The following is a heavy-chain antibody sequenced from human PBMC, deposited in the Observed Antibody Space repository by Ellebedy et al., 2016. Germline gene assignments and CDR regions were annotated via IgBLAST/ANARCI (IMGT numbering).Heavy chain of an antibody. J-gene: IGHJ5*02. CDR3: VKGGLWFGNWFDP. V-gene: IGHV3-64D*06. CDR1: GFTFSSYA. D-gene: IGHD3-10*01. CDR2: ISSNGGST. Sequence: GGSLRLXCSASGFTFSSYAMHWVRQAPGKGLEYVSAISSNGGSTYYADSVKGRFTIPRDNSKNTLYLQMSSLRAEDTAVYYCVKGGLWFGNWFDPWGQGTLVTVSS.